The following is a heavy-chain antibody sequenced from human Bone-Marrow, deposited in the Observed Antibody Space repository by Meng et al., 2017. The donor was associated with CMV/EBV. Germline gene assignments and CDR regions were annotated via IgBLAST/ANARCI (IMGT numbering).Heavy chain of an antibody. D-gene: IGHD1-26*01. CDR1: GFTFSSYS. CDR2: ISSSSSYI. V-gene: IGHV3-21*01. CDR3: ARERVGASPDYYYYGMAV. J-gene: IGHJ6*01. Sequence: GESLKISCAASGFTFSSYSMNWVRQAPGKGLEWVSSISSSSSYIYYADSVKGRFTISRDNAKNSLYLQMNSLRAEDTAVYYCARERVGASPDYYYYGMAVWGQGNTVTGAS.